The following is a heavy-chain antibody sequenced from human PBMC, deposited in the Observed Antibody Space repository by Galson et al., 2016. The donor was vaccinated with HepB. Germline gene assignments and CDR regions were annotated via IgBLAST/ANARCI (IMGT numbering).Heavy chain of an antibody. J-gene: IGHJ3*02. CDR3: ARVIGWFAEISGGAFDI. CDR2: ISRSSSYI. CDR1: GFTFSSYS. D-gene: IGHD3-10*01. Sequence: SLRLSCAASGFTFSSYSINWVRQAPGKGLEWVSSISRSSSYIYYADSVKGRLTISRDNAKNSVYLQMNSLRAEYTAVYYCARVIGWFAEISGGAFDIWGQGTMVTVSS. V-gene: IGHV3-21*01.